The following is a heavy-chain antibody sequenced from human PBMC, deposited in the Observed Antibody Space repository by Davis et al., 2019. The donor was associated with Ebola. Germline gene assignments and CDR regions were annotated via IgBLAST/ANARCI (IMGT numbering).Heavy chain of an antibody. V-gene: IGHV4-39*07. Sequence: MPSETLSLTCTVSGGSISSSSYYWGWIRQPPGKGLEWIGSIYYSGSTNYNPSLKSRVTISVDKSKNQFSLKLSSVTAADTAVYYCARSARWLQLGYYYYGMDVWGQGTTVTVSS. J-gene: IGHJ6*02. CDR2: IYYSGST. CDR3: ARSARWLQLGYYYYGMDV. CDR1: GGSISSSSYY. D-gene: IGHD5-24*01.